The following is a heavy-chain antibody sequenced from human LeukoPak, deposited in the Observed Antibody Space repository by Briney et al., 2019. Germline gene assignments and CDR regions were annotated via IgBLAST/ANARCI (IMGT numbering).Heavy chain of an antibody. D-gene: IGHD3-16*01. Sequence: PSETLSLTCTVSGGSISSYYWSWIRQPPGKGLEWIGYIYYSGSTNYNPSLKSRVTISVDTSKNQFSLKLSSVTAADTAVYYCARGFPSVWGGDYWGQGTLVTVSS. CDR3: ARGFPSVWGGDY. CDR2: IYYSGST. V-gene: IGHV4-59*08. J-gene: IGHJ4*02. CDR1: GGSISSYY.